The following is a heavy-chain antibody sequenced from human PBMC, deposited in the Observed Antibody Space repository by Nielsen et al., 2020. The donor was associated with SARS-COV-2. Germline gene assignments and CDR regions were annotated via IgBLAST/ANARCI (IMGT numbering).Heavy chain of an antibody. CDR1: GFTFSSTW. CDR2: INPSGSGT. V-gene: IGHV3-74*01. J-gene: IGHJ6*04. D-gene: IGHD3-3*01. Sequence: GESLKISCSASGFTFSSTWMDWVRQAPGQGLVWVSRINPSGSGTAYADSVEGRFAVSRDNAGNTVVLQIHSLRVEDTAVYYCAGGADFWSGTQKYYMDVWGKGTTVTVSS. CDR3: AGGADFWSGTQKYYMDV.